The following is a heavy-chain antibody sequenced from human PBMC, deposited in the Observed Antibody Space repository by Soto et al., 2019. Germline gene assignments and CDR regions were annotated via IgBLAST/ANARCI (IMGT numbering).Heavy chain of an antibody. V-gene: IGHV4-4*07. CDR1: GGSIGGYY. CDR2: MYNSERN. CDR3: AREPLANSYFDP. D-gene: IGHD1-1*01. Sequence: SETLSLTCTVSGGSIGGYYWSWIRQPAGKGLEWIGRMYNSERNNYNPSLKIRVTMSMYTSKNQFSLRLTSVTAADTAVYFCAREPLANSYFDPWGQGTLVTVSS. J-gene: IGHJ4*02.